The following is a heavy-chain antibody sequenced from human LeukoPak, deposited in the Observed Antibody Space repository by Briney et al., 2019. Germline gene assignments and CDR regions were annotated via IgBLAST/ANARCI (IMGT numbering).Heavy chain of an antibody. CDR3: ARDSSSTLGRDAFDI. V-gene: IGHV3-23*01. J-gene: IGHJ3*02. D-gene: IGHD6-13*01. CDR1: GFTFNSYA. Sequence: PGGSLRLSCAASGFTFNSYAMNWVRQAPGKGLEWVSAVTGTGGTTYYADSVKGRFTISRDNSKNTLYLQMNSLRAEDTAVYYCARDSSSTLGRDAFDIWGQGTMVTVSS. CDR2: VTGTGGTT.